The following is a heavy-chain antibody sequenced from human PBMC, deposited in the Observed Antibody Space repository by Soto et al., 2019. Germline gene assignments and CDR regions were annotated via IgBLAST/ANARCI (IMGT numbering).Heavy chain of an antibody. V-gene: IGHV3-23*01. J-gene: IGHJ4*02. CDR3: SKEVGGQLLYALDF. CDR2: ISGSAVST. CDR1: GFTFSSSA. D-gene: IGHD2-2*02. Sequence: GGSLRLSCAASGFTFSSSAMSWVRQAPGKGLEWVSAISGSAVSTYYADSVKGRFTISRDNSKNTLYLHMNSLRAEDTAVYYCSKEVGGQLLYALDFWGQGTLVTVSS.